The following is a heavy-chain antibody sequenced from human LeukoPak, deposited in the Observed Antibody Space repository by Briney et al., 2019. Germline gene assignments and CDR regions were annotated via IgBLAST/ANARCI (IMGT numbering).Heavy chain of an antibody. V-gene: IGHV4-34*01. CDR2: INHSGST. J-gene: IGHJ6*03. CDR1: GGSFSGYY. D-gene: IGHD6-6*01. Sequence: SETLSLTCAVYGGSFSGYYWSWLRQPPGKGLEWIGEINHSGSTNYNPSLKSRVTISVDTSKNQFSLKLSSVTAADTAVYYCARCGSSSLYYYYYMDVWGKGATVTVSS. CDR3: ARCGSSSLYYYYYMDV.